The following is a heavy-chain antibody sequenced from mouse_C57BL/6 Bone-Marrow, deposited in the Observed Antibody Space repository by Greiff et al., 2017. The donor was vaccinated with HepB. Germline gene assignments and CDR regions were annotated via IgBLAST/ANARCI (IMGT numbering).Heavy chain of an antibody. CDR1: GFTFSNYW. CDR2: IRLKSDNYAT. J-gene: IGHJ4*01. Sequence: EVQLVESGGGLVQPGGSMKLSCVASGFTFSNYWMNWVRQSPEKGLEWVAQIRLKSDNYATHYAESVKGRFTISRDDSKSSVYLQMNNLRAEDTGIYYCTEDYGSGHYAMDYWGQGTSVTVSS. V-gene: IGHV6-3*01. CDR3: TEDYGSGHYAMDY. D-gene: IGHD1-1*01.